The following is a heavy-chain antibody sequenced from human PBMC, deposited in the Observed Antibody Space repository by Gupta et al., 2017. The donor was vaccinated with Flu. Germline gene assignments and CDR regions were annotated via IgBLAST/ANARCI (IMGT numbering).Heavy chain of an antibody. V-gene: IGHV1-18*01. J-gene: IGHJ4*02. D-gene: IGHD4-23*01. CDR2: ISGYNGDT. CDR1: GYTFTHDG. Sequence: QVQLVQSGAEVKKPGGSVQVSCKASGYTFTHDGVSWVRQAPGQGFEWLGWISGYNGDTHYAKKLQCRVTMTTDPSTSTAYMELRSLRSDDTAVYYCAREGCPTVVTRGDYWGQGTLVTVSS. CDR3: AREGCPTVVTRGDY.